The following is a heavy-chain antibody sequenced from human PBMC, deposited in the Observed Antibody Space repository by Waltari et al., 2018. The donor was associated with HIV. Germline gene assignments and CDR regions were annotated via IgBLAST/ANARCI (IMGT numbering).Heavy chain of an antibody. D-gene: IGHD6-19*01. Sequence: QVQLVQSGAEVKKPGASVKVSCKASGYTFTSYAMHWVRQAPGQRLEWMGWINAGNGNTKYSQKFQGRVTITRDTSASTAYMELSSLRSEDTAVYYCARDASGGSSGWYPLDFDYWGQGTLVTVSS. V-gene: IGHV1-3*01. CDR2: INAGNGNT. CDR1: GYTFTSYA. J-gene: IGHJ4*02. CDR3: ARDASGGSSGWYPLDFDY.